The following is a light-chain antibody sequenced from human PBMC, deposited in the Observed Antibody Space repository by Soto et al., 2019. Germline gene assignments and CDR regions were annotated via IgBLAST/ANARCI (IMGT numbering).Light chain of an antibody. J-gene: IGLJ1*01. CDR1: SSDVGGYNY. CDR3: CSYTTSNTRQIV. CDR2: DVS. V-gene: IGLV2-14*03. Sequence: QSVRTQPASVSGPPGQSITISCTGTSSDVGGYNYVSWYQHHPGKAPKLMIYDVSNRPSGVSNRFSGSKSGNTASLTISGLQPEDKADYYCCSYTTSNTRQIVFGTGTKVTVL.